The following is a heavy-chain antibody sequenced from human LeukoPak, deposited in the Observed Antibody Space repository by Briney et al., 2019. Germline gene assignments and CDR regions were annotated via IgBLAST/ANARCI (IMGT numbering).Heavy chain of an antibody. CDR3: AKGRGAFDN. CDR2: ISWDGGST. CDR1: GFTFDDYA. D-gene: IGHD3-10*01. V-gene: IGHV3-43D*03. J-gene: IGHJ3*02. Sequence: GGSLRLSCAASGFTFDDYAMHWVRQAPGKGLEWVSLISWDGGSTYYADSVKGRFTISRDNSKNSLYLQMNSLRAEDTAVYYCAKGRGAFDNWGQGTMVTVSS.